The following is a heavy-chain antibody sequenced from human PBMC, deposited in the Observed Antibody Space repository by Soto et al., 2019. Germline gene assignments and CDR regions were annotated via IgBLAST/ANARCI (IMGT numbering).Heavy chain of an antibody. Sequence: QVQLQESGPGLVKPSGTLSLTCAVSGGSISSSNWWSWVRQPPGKGLEWIGEIYHSGSTNYNPSLKRRVTRSVDKSKNQFSLKLSSLTAADTAVYYCARTVVADGPYFDYWGQGTLVTVSS. CDR3: ARTVVADGPYFDY. CDR1: GGSISSSNW. J-gene: IGHJ4*02. D-gene: IGHD2-15*01. V-gene: IGHV4-4*02. CDR2: IYHSGST.